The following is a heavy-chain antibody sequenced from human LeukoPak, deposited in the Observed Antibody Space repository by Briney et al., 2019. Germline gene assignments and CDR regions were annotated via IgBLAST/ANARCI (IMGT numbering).Heavy chain of an antibody. CDR2: MNPNSGNT. CDR3: ARDLYCSGGSCHSPAGRTYDY. J-gene: IGHJ4*02. Sequence: GASVKVSCKASGYTFTSYDINWVRQAPGQGLEWLGWMNPNSGNTGYAQKFQGRVTMTRDTSISTAYMELNSLRSEDTAVYYCARDLYCSGGSCHSPAGRTYDYRGQGTLVTVSS. V-gene: IGHV1-8*01. CDR1: GYTFTSYD. D-gene: IGHD2-15*01.